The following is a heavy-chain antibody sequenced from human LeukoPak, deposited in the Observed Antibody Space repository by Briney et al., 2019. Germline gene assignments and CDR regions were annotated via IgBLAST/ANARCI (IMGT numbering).Heavy chain of an antibody. J-gene: IGHJ6*02. CDR2: ISAYNGNT. V-gene: IGHV1-18*01. D-gene: IGHD3-22*01. CDR1: GYTFTSYG. CDR3: ARIEPTYYYDSSGGLFYGMDV. Sequence: ASVKVSCKASGYTFTSYGISWVRQAPGQGLEWMGWISAYNGNTNYAQRLQGRVTMTTDTSTSTAYMELRSLRSDDTAVYYCARIEPTYYYDSSGGLFYGMDVWGQGTTVTVSS.